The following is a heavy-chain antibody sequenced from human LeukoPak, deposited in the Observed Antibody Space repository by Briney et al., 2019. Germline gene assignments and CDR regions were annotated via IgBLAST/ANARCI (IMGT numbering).Heavy chain of an antibody. CDR1: GGSISSSSYY. J-gene: IGHJ4*02. D-gene: IGHD2-15*01. Sequence: PSETLSLTCAVSGGSISSSSYYWGWIRQPPGKGLEWIGSIYYSGSTYYNPSLKSRVTVSVDTSKNQFSLKLSSVTAADTAVYCCAREMATVVVAATDYWGQGTLVTVSS. CDR3: AREMATVVVAATDY. CDR2: IYYSGST. V-gene: IGHV4-39*07.